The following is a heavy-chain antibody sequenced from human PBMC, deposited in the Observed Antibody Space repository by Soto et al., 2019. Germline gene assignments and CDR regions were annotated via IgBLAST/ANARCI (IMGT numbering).Heavy chain of an antibody. CDR1: GGTFSSYT. D-gene: IGHD5-12*01. CDR2: IIPILGIA. CDR3: ASIVAPGGFDY. J-gene: IGHJ4*02. Sequence: QVQLVQSGAEVKKPGSSVKVSCKASGGTFSSYTISWVRQAPGQGLEWMGRIIPILGIANYAQKFQGRVTIIADKSTSTAYMELSSLRSEDTAVYYCASIVAPGGFDYWGQGTLVTVSS. V-gene: IGHV1-69*02.